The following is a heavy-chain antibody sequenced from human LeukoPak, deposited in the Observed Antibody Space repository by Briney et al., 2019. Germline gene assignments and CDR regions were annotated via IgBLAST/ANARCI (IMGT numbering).Heavy chain of an antibody. CDR2: INHSGST. Sequence: SETLSLTCAVYGGSFSGYYWSWIRQPPGKGLEWIGEINHSGSTNYNPSLKSRVTISVDTSKNQFSLKLSSVTAADTAVYYCARGRRIAAAAYYYYYGMDVWGKGTTVTVSS. V-gene: IGHV4-34*01. CDR3: ARGRRIAAAAYYYYYGMDV. CDR1: GGSFSGYY. J-gene: IGHJ6*04. D-gene: IGHD6-25*01.